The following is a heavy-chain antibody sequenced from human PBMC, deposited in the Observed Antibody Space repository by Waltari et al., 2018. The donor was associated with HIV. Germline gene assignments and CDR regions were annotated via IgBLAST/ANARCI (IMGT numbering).Heavy chain of an antibody. D-gene: IGHD6-13*01. CDR2: VYFSGST. CDR1: GGSITSYY. V-gene: IGHV4-59*01. J-gene: IGHJ5*02. Sequence: QVQLRESGPGLVKPSETLSLTCTVSGGSITSYYWSWIRQPPGRGLEWIGYVYFSGSTNDNPSLKSRVTISVDRSKNQFSLRVNSVTAADTAVYYCARQRQQPSVAWFDPWGQGVLVTVSS. CDR3: ARQRQQPSVAWFDP.